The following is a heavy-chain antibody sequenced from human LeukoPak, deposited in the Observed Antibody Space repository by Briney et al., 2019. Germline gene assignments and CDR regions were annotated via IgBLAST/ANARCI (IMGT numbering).Heavy chain of an antibody. Sequence: GGSLRLSCAASGSTFSSYAMSWVRQAPGKGLEWVSAISGSGGSTYYADSVKGRFTISRDNSKNTLYLQMNSLRAEDTAVYYCAKVIVVVPAASFDYWGQGTLVTVSS. CDR3: AKVIVVVPAASFDY. D-gene: IGHD2-2*01. CDR1: GSTFSSYA. V-gene: IGHV3-23*01. CDR2: ISGSGGST. J-gene: IGHJ4*02.